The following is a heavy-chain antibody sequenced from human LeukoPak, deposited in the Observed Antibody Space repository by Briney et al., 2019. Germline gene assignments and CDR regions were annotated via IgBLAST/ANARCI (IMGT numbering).Heavy chain of an antibody. V-gene: IGHV3-48*04. D-gene: IGHD2-15*01. CDR3: ARAHPYCSGGSCYNQNRYYYYYYMDV. J-gene: IGHJ6*03. Sequence: TGGSLRLSCAASGFTFSRYSMNWVRQAPGKGLEWVSYISSSGSTIYYADSVKGRFTISRDNAKNSLYLQMNSLRAEDTAVYYCARAHPYCSGGSCYNQNRYYYYYYMDVWGKGTTVTVSS. CDR1: GFTFSRYS. CDR2: ISSSGSTI.